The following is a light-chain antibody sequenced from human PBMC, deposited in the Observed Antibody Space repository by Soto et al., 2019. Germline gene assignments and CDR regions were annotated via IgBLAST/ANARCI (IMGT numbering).Light chain of an antibody. Sequence: QSVLTQPPSASGSPGQSVTISCTGTSSDVGGYNYVSWYQQHPGKAPKLMIYEVSKRPSGVPDRFSGSKSGNTASLTISGLQAEDEADYYCGSYTTSGSVVFGGGTKVTVL. V-gene: IGLV2-8*01. CDR1: SSDVGGYNY. CDR3: GSYTTSGSVV. CDR2: EVS. J-gene: IGLJ2*01.